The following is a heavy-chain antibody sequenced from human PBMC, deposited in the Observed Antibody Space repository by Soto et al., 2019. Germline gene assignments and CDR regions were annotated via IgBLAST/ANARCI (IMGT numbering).Heavy chain of an antibody. J-gene: IGHJ6*02. Sequence: GSSVKVSCKASGYTFISYGITWVRQAPGQGLEWMGWISTYNGNTNYAKKFQGRVTITADESTSTAYMELSSLRSEDTAVYYCARARGYSYGNYYYYYYGMDVWGQGTTVTVSS. V-gene: IGHV1-18*01. D-gene: IGHD5-18*01. CDR3: ARARGYSYGNYYYYYYGMDV. CDR2: ISTYNGNT. CDR1: GYTFISYG.